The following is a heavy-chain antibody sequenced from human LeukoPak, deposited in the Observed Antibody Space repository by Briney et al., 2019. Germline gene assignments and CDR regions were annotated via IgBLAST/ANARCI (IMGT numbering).Heavy chain of an antibody. Sequence: SETLSLTCTVSGGSISSDSYYYWNWIRQPAGKGLEWIGRIYTSGSTNYNPSLKSRVTISIDTSKNQFSLKLSSVTAADTAVYYCARVFDLWGQGTLVTASS. J-gene: IGHJ5*02. V-gene: IGHV4-61*02. CDR2: IYTSGST. CDR3: ARVFDL. CDR1: GGSISSDSYYY.